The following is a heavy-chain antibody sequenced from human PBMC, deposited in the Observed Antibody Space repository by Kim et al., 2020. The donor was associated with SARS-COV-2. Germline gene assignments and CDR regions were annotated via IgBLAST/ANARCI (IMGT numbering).Heavy chain of an antibody. D-gene: IGHD4-17*01. Sequence: GGSLRLSCAASGFIFSDYEMNWVRQAPGKGLEWVSYISASGRTIFNADSAKGRFTISRDNAKNSLYLHMNSLRAEDTAIYYCARDTIDYGDYGFDYWGRGVRLTLS. J-gene: IGHJ4*02. CDR3: ARDTIDYGDYGFDY. CDR2: ISASGRTI. CDR1: GFIFSDYE. V-gene: IGHV3-48*03.